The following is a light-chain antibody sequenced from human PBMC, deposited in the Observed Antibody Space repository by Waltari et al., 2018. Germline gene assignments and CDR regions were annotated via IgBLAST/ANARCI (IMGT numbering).Light chain of an antibody. Sequence: QSVLKQPSSVSGARGKPVTISCTGITPKTGAAYHLYWSQHLHRTAPKRLIYDHTNRPSGVPDRFSGSKSGASASLAITWLQAEDEADYYCQSYDNSLSVYVVFGGGTKLTVL. CDR3: QSYDNSLSVYVV. J-gene: IGLJ2*01. CDR2: DHT. CDR1: TPKTGAAYH. V-gene: IGLV1-40*01.